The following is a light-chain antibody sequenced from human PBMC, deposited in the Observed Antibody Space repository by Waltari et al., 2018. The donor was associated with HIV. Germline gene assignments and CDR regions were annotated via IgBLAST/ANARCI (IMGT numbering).Light chain of an antibody. CDR1: SSDVGSNNL. CDR3: CSYAGSTGFVV. J-gene: IGLJ2*01. V-gene: IGLV2-23*01. CDR2: EGS. Sequence: QSALTQPASVSGSPGQSITISCTGTSSDVGSNNLVSWYQQHPGKAPKLMIYEGSKWPSGVANRFSCSKSGNTASLTISWLQAEDEADYYCCSYAGSTGFVVFGGGTKLTVL.